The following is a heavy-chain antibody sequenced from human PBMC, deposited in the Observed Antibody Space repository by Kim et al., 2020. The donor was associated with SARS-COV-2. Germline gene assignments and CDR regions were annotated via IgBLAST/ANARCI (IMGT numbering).Heavy chain of an antibody. Sequence: ASVKVSCKASGYTFTSYVMNWVRQAPGQGLEWMGWINTNTGNPTYAQGFTGRFVFSLDTSVSTAYLQIGSLKAEDTAVYYCARDRRLTIFGGGRSWFDPWGQGTLVTVSS. CDR3: ARDRRLTIFGGGRSWFDP. CDR2: INTNTGNP. D-gene: IGHD3-3*01. CDR1: GYTFTSYV. V-gene: IGHV7-4-1*01. J-gene: IGHJ5*02.